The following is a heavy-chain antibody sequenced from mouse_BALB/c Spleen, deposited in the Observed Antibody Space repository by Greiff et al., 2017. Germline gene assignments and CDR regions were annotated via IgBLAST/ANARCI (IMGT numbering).Heavy chain of an antibody. CDR3: ARVDGYYWYFDV. CDR2: IWAGGST. J-gene: IGHJ1*01. D-gene: IGHD2-3*01. Sequence: VQGVESGPGLVAPSQSLSITCTVSGFSLTSYGVHWVRQPPGKGLEWLGVIWAGGSTNYNSALMSRLSISKDNSKSQVFLKMNSLQTDDTAMYYCARVDGYYWYFDVWGAGTTVTVSS. V-gene: IGHV2-9*02. CDR1: GFSLTSYG.